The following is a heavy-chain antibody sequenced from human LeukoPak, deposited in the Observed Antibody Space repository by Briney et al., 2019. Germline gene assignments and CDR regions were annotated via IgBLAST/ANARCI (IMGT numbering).Heavy chain of an antibody. CDR3: AKCGNSGCHLIDY. J-gene: IGHJ4*02. CDR2: ISGRTGGT. Sequence: GGSWRLSCAASGFTFNTNAMSWVCQAPGKGLEWVSAISGRTGGTYYADSVKGRFTISRDNSKSTLYLQMDSLRAEDTAVYYCAKCGNSGCHLIDYWGQGTLVTVSS. CDR1: GFTFNTNA. V-gene: IGHV3-23*01. D-gene: IGHD5-12*01.